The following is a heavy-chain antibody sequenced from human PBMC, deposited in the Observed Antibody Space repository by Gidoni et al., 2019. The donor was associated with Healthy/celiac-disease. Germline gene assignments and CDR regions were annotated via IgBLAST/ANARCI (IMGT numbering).Heavy chain of an antibody. D-gene: IGHD1-26*01. CDR3: ARTGVVGATRGRYDY. J-gene: IGHJ4*02. V-gene: IGHV4-34*01. CDR1: GGSFSGYY. CDR2: INHSEST. Sequence: QVQLQQWGAGLLKPSETLSLTCAVYGGSFSGYYWSWIRQPPGKGLEWIGEINHSESTHYNPSLKSRVTISVDTSKNQFSLKLSSVTAADTAVYYCARTGVVGATRGRYDYWGQGTLVTVSS.